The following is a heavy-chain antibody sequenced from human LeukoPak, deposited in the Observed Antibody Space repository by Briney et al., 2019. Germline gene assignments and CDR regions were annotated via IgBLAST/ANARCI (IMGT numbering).Heavy chain of an antibody. J-gene: IGHJ4*02. CDR3: VRRFAS. CDR1: GFIFSSFE. Sequence: GGSLRLSCAASGFIFSSFEMNWVRQAPGKGLEWVSYISSSADTIYYADSVKGRFTISRDNAKNSLYLQMNSLRDEDTAVYYCVRRFASWGQGTLVTVPS. V-gene: IGHV3-48*03. CDR2: ISSSADTI.